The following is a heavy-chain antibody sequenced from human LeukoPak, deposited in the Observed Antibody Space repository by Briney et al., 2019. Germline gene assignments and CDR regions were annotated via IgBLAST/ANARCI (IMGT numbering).Heavy chain of an antibody. CDR3: ARDTKYAFDN. Sequence: GGSLRLSCAASGFTFSSYSMNWVRQAPGKGLEWISYIGISSGNTKYADSVKGRFTISGDKTKNSVYLQMNSLRVGDTAVYYCARDTKYAFDNWGQGTLVTVSS. D-gene: IGHD2-2*01. J-gene: IGHJ4*02. CDR2: IGISSGNT. CDR1: GFTFSSYS. V-gene: IGHV3-48*01.